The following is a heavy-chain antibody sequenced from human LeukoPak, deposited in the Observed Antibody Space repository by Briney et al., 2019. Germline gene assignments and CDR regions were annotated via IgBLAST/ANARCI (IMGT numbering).Heavy chain of an antibody. Sequence: QTWGSLSLSCAASGFTFSSYEMTWVRQAPGKGLEWVSYISSSGSTIYYADSVKGRFTISRDNAKNSLYLQMNSLRAEDTAVYYCARDGTSGSYSDYWGQGTLVTVSS. V-gene: IGHV3-48*03. CDR1: GFTFSSYE. CDR2: ISSSGSTI. CDR3: ARDGTSGSYSDY. D-gene: IGHD3-10*01. J-gene: IGHJ4*02.